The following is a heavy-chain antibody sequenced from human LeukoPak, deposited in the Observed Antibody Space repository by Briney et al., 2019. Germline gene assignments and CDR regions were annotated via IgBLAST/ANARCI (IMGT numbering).Heavy chain of an antibody. CDR2: ISSSSSYI. Sequence: GGSLRLSCAASGFTFNNAWMNWVRQAPGKGLEWVSSISSSSSYIYYADSVKGRFTISRDNAKNSLYLQMNSLRAEDTAVYYCARDLVGATRWGQGTLVTVSS. CDR3: ARDLVGATR. V-gene: IGHV3-21*01. J-gene: IGHJ4*02. CDR1: GFTFNNAW. D-gene: IGHD1-26*01.